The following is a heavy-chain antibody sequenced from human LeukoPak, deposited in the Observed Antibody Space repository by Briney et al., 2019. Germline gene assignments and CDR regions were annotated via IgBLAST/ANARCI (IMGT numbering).Heavy chain of an antibody. CDR1: GFTFSSYA. CDR3: ARGLQLIAAAGFRPFDY. V-gene: IGHV3-30-3*01. D-gene: IGHD6-13*01. CDR2: ISYDGTNK. Sequence: GGSLRLSCAASGFTFSSYAIHWVRQAPGKGLEWVAVISYDGTNKHYADSVKGRFTISRDNAKNSLYLQMNSLRAEDTAVYYCARGLQLIAAAGFRPFDYWGQGTLVTVSS. J-gene: IGHJ4*02.